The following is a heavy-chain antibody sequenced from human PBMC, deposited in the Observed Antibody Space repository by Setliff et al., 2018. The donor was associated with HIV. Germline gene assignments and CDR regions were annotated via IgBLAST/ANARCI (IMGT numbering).Heavy chain of an antibody. Sequence: GASVKVSCKASGYTFNRYGISWVRQAPGQGLEWMGWISGYNGNTKYVQNLQGRVTMSTDTSTSTVYMELRGLRSDDTAVYYCARVPYRSAWFSGGHDAFDVWGQGTMVTVSS. CDR1: GYTFNRYG. J-gene: IGHJ3*01. V-gene: IGHV1-18*01. CDR3: ARVPYRSAWFSGGHDAFDV. CDR2: ISGYNGNT. D-gene: IGHD6-19*01.